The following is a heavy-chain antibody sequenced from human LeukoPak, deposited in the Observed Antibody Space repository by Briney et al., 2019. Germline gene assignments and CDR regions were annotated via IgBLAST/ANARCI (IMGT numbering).Heavy chain of an antibody. CDR1: GFTFSSYW. Sequence: GGSLRLSCAASGFTFSSYWMHWVRQAPGKGLVWVSRMNNDGSTTTYADSVKGRCTISRDNAKNTQYLQMNSLRAGDTAVYYCARGVHPRNAFDIWGQGTMVTVSS. V-gene: IGHV3-74*03. D-gene: IGHD1-1*01. CDR2: MNNDGSTT. CDR3: ARGVHPRNAFDI. J-gene: IGHJ3*02.